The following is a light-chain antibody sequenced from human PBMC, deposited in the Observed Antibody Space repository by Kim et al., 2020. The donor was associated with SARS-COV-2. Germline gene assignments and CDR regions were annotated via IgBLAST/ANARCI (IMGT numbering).Light chain of an antibody. CDR2: LAS. V-gene: IGKV1-5*03. CDR3: QHYSRFPYT. J-gene: IGKJ2*01. CDR1: EAIETW. Sequence: SASVGDRVTITCRASEAIETWLAWYQQKPGKVTSLLIYLASTLENGVPSRFSGSGSGTEFTLTINGLQPDDFATYYCQHYSRFPYTFGQGTKLEI.